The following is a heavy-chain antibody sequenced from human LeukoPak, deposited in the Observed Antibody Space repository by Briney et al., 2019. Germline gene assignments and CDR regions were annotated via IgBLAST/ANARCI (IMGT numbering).Heavy chain of an antibody. Sequence: SETLSLTCSVSDDPFSTHYWTWIPHPPGKGLEWIGYISSTGGTNYNPYLKRRVTITVDTSKRQFSLKLTSVTAADTAVYYCARDPTTVTKGFDVWGEGTMVTVSS. D-gene: IGHD4-17*01. CDR1: DDPFSTHY. V-gene: IGHV4-59*11. CDR2: ISSTGGT. CDR3: ARDPTTVTKGFDV. J-gene: IGHJ3*01.